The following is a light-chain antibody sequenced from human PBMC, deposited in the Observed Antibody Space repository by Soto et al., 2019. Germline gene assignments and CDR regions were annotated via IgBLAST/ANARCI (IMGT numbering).Light chain of an antibody. J-gene: IGLJ2*01. V-gene: IGLV2-8*01. CDR1: SSDVGGYNY. CDR3: SSYADNGVV. CDR2: EVS. Sequence: QSVLTQPPSASGSPGQSVTISCTGTSSDVGGYNYVSWYQQHPGKAPKLMIYEVSKRPSGVPDRFSGSKSGNTASLTVSGLQAEDEADYYCSSYADNGVVFGGGTKLIVL.